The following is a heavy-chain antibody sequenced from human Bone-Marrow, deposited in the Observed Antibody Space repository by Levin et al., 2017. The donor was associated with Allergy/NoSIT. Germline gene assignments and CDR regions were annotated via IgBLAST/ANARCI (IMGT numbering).Heavy chain of an antibody. Sequence: PGGSLRLSCAVSGFTVSNNYMSWVRQAPGKGLEWVSLIYSGGSTNYADSVKGRFTISRDNFKNTLSLQMNSLRAEDTAVYYCAGGPSRGYWGQGTLVTVSS. D-gene: IGHD3-16*01. CDR3: AGGPSRGY. CDR1: GFTVSNNY. CDR2: IYSGGST. J-gene: IGHJ4*02. V-gene: IGHV3-66*01.